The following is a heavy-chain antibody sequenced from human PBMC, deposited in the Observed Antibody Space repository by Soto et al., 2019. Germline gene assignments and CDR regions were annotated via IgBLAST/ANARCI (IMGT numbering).Heavy chain of an antibody. D-gene: IGHD3-10*01. Sequence: GGSLRLSCVASGFTFSNNDMTWVRQAPGKGLEWVSTIDGTSTFSNYADSVEGRFAISRDNSRNTVYLQMNSLRADDMAVYYCAKNSGWFNAWGQGTLVTVSS. CDR3: AKNSGWFNA. J-gene: IGHJ5*02. V-gene: IGHV3-23*05. CDR2: IDGTSTFS. CDR1: GFTFSNND.